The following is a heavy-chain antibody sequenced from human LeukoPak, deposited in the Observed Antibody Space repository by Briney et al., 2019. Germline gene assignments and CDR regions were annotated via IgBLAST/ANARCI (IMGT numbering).Heavy chain of an antibody. D-gene: IGHD4-23*01. CDR1: GGTFSSYT. J-gene: IGHJ4*02. CDR3: ASGVTTVVTYLDY. CDR2: IIPILGIA. V-gene: IGHV1-69*02. Sequence: GASVKVSCKASGGTFSSYTISWVRQAPGRGLEWMGRIIPILGIANYAQKFQGRVTITADKSTSTAYMELSSLRSEDTAVYYCASGVTTVVTYLDYWGQGTLVTVSS.